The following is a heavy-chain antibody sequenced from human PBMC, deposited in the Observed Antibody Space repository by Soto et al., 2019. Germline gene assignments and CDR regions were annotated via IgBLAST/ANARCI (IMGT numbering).Heavy chain of an antibody. CDR2: ISWNSGSI. D-gene: IGHD3-10*01. V-gene: IGHV3-9*01. J-gene: IGHJ4*02. CDR1: GFTFDDYA. Sequence: GGSLRLSCAASGFTFDDYAMHWVRQAPGKGLEWVSGISWNSGSIGYADSVKGRFTISRDNAKNSLYLQMNSLRAEDTALYYCAKDEKYYYGSGAFDYWGQGTLVTVSS. CDR3: AKDEKYYYGSGAFDY.